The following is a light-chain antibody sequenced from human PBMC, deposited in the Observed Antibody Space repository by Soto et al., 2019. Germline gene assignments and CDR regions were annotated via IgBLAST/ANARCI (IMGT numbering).Light chain of an antibody. V-gene: IGKV4-1*01. CDR2: WAS. CDR1: RGVLYKSNTRNQ. Sequence: DIVMTHSPYSLGVSLXERATMNYKCSRGVLYKSNTRNQLAWYQQXPGKPPXVXXYWASTREYGGPDRFSGSGSVTDFTRTISSRQAEDVAVYFCQQYYSTPWTFGQGTKVDIK. CDR3: QQYYSTPWT. J-gene: IGKJ1*01.